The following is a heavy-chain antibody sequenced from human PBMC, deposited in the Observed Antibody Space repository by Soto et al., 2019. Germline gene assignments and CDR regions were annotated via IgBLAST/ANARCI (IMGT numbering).Heavy chain of an antibody. CDR1: GFTFSTYG. CDR2: ISYDGSNT. J-gene: IGHJ4*02. CDR3: AKELGEYCTGGSCYYLDY. Sequence: QVQLVESGGGVVQPGRSLRLSCAASGFTFSTYGMHWVRQAPGKGLEWVAVISYDGSNTYYADSVKGRSTISRDNSKNTLFLQMNSLRAEDTAVYYCAKELGEYCTGGSCYYLDYWGQGTLVTVSS. V-gene: IGHV3-30*18. D-gene: IGHD2-15*01.